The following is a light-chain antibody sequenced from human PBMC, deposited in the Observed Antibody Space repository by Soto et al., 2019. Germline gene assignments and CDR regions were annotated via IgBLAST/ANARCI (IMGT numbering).Light chain of an antibody. J-gene: IGLJ2*01. CDR3: AAWDDSLNGPV. CDR2: SYP. V-gene: IGLV1-44*01. Sequence: QSVLTQPPSASGTPGQRVTISCSGSSSNIGSNSVNWYQQVPGTAPKLLICSYPQRPSWVPDRLSGSKSGTSAALAISGLQSEEEAEDYCAAWDDSLNGPVFGGGTKLTVL. CDR1: SSNIGSNS.